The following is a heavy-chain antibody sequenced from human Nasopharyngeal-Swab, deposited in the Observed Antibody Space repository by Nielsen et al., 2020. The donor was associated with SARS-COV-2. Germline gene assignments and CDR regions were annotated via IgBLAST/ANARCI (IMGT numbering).Heavy chain of an antibody. D-gene: IGHD3-10*01. CDR1: GFTFSSYA. J-gene: IGHJ4*02. CDR2: ISYDGSNK. CDR3: AKIRQPILLWFGEVFDY. Sequence: GGSLRLSCAASGFTFSSYAMHWVRQAPGKGLEWVAVISYDGSNKYYADSVKGRFTISRDNSKNTLYLQMNSLRAEDTALYYCAKIRQPILLWFGEVFDYWGQGTLVTVSS. V-gene: IGHV3-30-3*02.